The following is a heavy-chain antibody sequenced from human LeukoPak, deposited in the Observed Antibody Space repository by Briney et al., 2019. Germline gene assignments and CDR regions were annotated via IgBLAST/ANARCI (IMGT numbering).Heavy chain of an antibody. CDR1: GGSISSSSYY. D-gene: IGHD6-6*01. CDR3: ARETSTAALI. J-gene: IGHJ4*02. CDR2: IYYSGNT. Sequence: SETLSLTCTVSGGSISSSSYYWGWIRQPPGKGLEWIGSIYYSGNTYYNPSLKSRVIISVDTSKSQLSLKLTSVTAADTAVYYCARETSTAALIWGQGTLVTVSS. V-gene: IGHV4-39*01.